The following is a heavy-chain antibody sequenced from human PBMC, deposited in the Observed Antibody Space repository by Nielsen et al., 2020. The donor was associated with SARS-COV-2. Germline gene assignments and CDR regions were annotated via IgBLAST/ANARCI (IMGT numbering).Heavy chain of an antibody. V-gene: IGHV5-51*01. CDR1: GYSFTSYW. Sequence: GESLKISCKGSGYSFTSYWIGWVRQMPGKGLEWMGIIYPGDSDTRYSPSFQGQVTISADKSISTAYLQWSSLKASDTAMYYCARFDWLLKPRYYYYGMDVWGQGTTVTVSS. CDR2: IYPGDSDT. J-gene: IGHJ6*02. CDR3: ARFDWLLKPRYYYYGMDV. D-gene: IGHD3-9*01.